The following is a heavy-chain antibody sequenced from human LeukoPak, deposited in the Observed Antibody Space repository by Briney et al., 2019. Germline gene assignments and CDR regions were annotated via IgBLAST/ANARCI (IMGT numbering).Heavy chain of an antibody. CDR1: GFTFRSYA. V-gene: IGHV3-23*01. J-gene: IGHJ4*02. Sequence: QPGGSLRLSCAASGFTFRSYALSWVRQAPGKGLEWVSAISSGGYTTYYVDSVKGRFTISRDNSKNTLYLQMNSLRAEDTAVYYGAKGYRYFDYWGQGTLVTVSS. CDR2: ISSGGYTT. D-gene: IGHD3-16*02. CDR3: AKGYRYFDY.